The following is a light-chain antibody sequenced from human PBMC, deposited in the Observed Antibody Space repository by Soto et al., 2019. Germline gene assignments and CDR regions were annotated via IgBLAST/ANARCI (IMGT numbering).Light chain of an antibody. J-gene: IGKJ1*01. CDR3: QQRRNWPWT. V-gene: IGKV3-11*01. CDR1: QSISNS. CDR2: DAS. Sequence: EIVLTQSPATLSFSPGERVTVSCRASQSISNSLGWHQQRPGQAPRLLIFDASNRAADIPARFSGSGSGTDFTLIISSLEPEDSAVYYCQQRRNWPWTFGQGTKVEI.